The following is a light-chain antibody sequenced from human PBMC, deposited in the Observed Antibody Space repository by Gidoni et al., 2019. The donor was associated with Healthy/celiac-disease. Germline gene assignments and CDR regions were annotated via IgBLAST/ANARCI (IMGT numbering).Light chain of an antibody. CDR2: AAS. V-gene: IGKV1-39*01. J-gene: IGKJ3*01. CDR3: QQSYSTPFT. Sequence: DLQMPQSPSSLSASVGDRVTITCRASQSISSYLNWYQQKPGKAPKLLIYAASSLQSGVPSRFSGSGSGTDFTLTISSRQPEDFATYYWQQSYSTPFTFGPGTKVDIK. CDR1: QSISSY.